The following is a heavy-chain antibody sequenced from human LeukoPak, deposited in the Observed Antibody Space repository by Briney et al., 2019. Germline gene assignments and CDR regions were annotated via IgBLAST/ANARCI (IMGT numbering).Heavy chain of an antibody. CDR3: ARVSSGALVY. CDR2: IYYSGST. D-gene: IGHD2-15*01. V-gene: IGHV4-31*03. Sequence: SETLSLTCTVSGGSINTGGYYWSWIRQYPGKGLEWIGYIYYSGSTYYNPSLKSRVTISVDTSKNQFSLKLSSVTAADTAVYYCARVSSGALVYWGQGTLVTVSS. J-gene: IGHJ4*02. CDR1: GGSINTGGYY.